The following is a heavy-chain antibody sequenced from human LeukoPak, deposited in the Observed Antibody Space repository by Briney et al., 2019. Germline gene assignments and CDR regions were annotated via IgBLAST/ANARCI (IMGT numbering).Heavy chain of an antibody. V-gene: IGHV1-69*13. D-gene: IGHD4-11*01. J-gene: IGHJ4*02. CDR2: IIPIFGTA. Sequence: ASVKVSCKASGYTFSSYAISWVRQAPGQGLEWMGGIIPIFGTANYAQKFQGRVTITADESTSTAYMELSSLRSEDTAVYYCARGLRTDYLLTFDYWGQGTLVTVSS. CDR1: GYTFSSYA. CDR3: ARGLRTDYLLTFDY.